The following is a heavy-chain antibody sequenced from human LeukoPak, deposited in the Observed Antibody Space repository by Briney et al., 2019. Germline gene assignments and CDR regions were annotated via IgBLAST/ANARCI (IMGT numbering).Heavy chain of an antibody. CDR1: GYIFTSQW. CDR2: IYPADSNI. V-gene: IGHV5-51*01. Sequence: GESLKISCKGSGYIFTSQWIGWVRQMPGKGLEWMGIIYPADSNIKYSPSFEGQVTISADKSINTAYLQWNSLKASDTAVYYCARLYGGNPWGAFDIWGQGTMVTVSS. J-gene: IGHJ3*02. CDR3: ARLYGGNPWGAFDI. D-gene: IGHD4-23*01.